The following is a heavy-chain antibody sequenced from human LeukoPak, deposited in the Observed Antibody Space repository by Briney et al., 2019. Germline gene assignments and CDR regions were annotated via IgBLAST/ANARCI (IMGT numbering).Heavy chain of an antibody. D-gene: IGHD6-19*01. CDR3: ARAPSSSGWPDY. J-gene: IGHJ4*02. Sequence: GGSLRLSCAASGFTFSSYSMNWVRQAPGKGLEWVSSISSSSSYIYYADSVKGRFTISRDNAKNSLYLQMNSLRAEDTAVYYCARAPSSSGWPDYWGQGTLVTVSS. CDR1: GFTFSSYS. V-gene: IGHV3-21*01. CDR2: ISSSSSYI.